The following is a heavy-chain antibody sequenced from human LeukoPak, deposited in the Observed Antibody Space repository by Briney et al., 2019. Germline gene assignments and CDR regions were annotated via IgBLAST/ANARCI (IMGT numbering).Heavy chain of an antibody. V-gene: IGHV3-30*02. Sequence: GGSLRLSCAASGFTFSSYGMHWVRQAPGKGLEWVTFIRYDGSNKYYADSVKGRFTISRDNSKNTLYLQMNSLRAEDTAVYYCAKGSVVPAAMGVPAFDIWGQGTMVTVSS. J-gene: IGHJ3*02. CDR1: GFTFSSYG. D-gene: IGHD2-2*01. CDR3: AKGSVVPAAMGVPAFDI. CDR2: IRYDGSNK.